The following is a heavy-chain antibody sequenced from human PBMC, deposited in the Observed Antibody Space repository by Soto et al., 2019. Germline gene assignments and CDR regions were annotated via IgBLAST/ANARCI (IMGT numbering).Heavy chain of an antibody. CDR1: GFTFSSYA. V-gene: IGHV3-30-3*01. CDR2: ISYDGSNK. J-gene: IGHJ4*02. Sequence: QVQLGESGGGVVQPGRSLRLSCAASGFTFSSYAMHWVRQAPGKGLEWVAVISYDGSNKYYADSVKGRFTISRDNSKNTLYLQMNSLRAEDTAVYYCARDHGSGSYYKSSFFDYWGQGTLVTVSS. CDR3: ARDHGSGSYYKSSFFDY. D-gene: IGHD3-10*01.